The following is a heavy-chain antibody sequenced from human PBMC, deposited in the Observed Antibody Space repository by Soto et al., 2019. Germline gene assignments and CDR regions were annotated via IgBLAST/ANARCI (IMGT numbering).Heavy chain of an antibody. Sequence: SETLSLTCTVSGGSISSYYWSWIRQPPGKGLEWIGYIYYSGSTNYNPSLKSRVTISVDTSKNQFSLKLSSVTAADTAVYYCAANYDILTYDYWGQGTLVTVSS. D-gene: IGHD3-9*01. J-gene: IGHJ4*02. CDR3: AANYDILTYDY. V-gene: IGHV4-59*08. CDR2: IYYSGST. CDR1: GGSISSYY.